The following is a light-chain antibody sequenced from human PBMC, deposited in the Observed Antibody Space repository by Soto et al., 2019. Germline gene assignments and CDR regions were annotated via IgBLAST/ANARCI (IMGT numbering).Light chain of an antibody. Sequence: DIVMTQSPDSLAVSLGERATINCKSSQSVFAWYQQKPGQPPKLLIYWASTRESGVPDRFSVSGSGTDFTLTICSLQAEDVAVYYCQQYYSTPPLSFGGGTKVEIK. V-gene: IGKV4-1*01. CDR1: QSVF. J-gene: IGKJ4*01. CDR3: QQYYSTPPLS. CDR2: WAS.